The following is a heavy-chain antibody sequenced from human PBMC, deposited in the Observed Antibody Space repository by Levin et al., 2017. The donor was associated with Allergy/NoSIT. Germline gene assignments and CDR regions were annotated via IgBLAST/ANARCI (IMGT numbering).Heavy chain of an antibody. CDR1: GFTFSDFY. CDR3: ARLYRCGGDCFFLDY. D-gene: IGHD2-21*01. V-gene: IGHV3-11*01. CDR2: ISGSGSII. J-gene: IGHJ4*02. Sequence: GESLKISCAASGFTFSDFYMSWIRRAPGKGLEWVSYISGSGSIIYYSDSVKGRITISRDNANNSLYLQLNSLRGEETAVYFCARLYRCGGDCFFLDYWGQGTLVTVSS.